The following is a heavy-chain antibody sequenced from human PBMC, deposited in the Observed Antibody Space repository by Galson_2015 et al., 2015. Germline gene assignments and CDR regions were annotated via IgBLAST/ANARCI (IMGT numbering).Heavy chain of an antibody. CDR3: VKDHCSVGSCYWYFDL. D-gene: IGHD2-15*01. V-gene: IGHV3-64D*08. J-gene: IGHJ2*01. CDR2: ISSNGGST. Sequence: LRMWCGACGFTFSSYAMNWVRQARGKGVECVSAISSNGGSTYYADSVKGRFTISRDNSKNTLYLQMSSLRAEDTAVYYCVKDHCSVGSCYWYFDLWGRGTLVTVSS. CDR1: GFTFSSYA.